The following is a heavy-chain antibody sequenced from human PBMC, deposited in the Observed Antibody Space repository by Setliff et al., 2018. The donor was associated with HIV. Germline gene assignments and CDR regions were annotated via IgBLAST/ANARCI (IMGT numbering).Heavy chain of an antibody. V-gene: IGHV1-24*01. CDR3: ATNSYASTRVFDI. CDR2: IIPMFSIP. CDR1: GYTLTQLS. Sequence: GASVKVSCKLSGYTLTQLSIHWVRQAPGQGLEWMGRIIPMFSIPNYSQRFQGRVTITGDTSASTAYMELSSLTLEDTAVYYCATNSYASTRVFDIWGQGTMVTVSS. D-gene: IGHD5-18*01. J-gene: IGHJ3*02.